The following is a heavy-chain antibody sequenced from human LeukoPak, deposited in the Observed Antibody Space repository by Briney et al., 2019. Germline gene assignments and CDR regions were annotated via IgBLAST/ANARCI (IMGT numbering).Heavy chain of an antibody. D-gene: IGHD2-21*01. CDR1: GFIFSHYG. CDR2: IQNDASTR. V-gene: IGHV3-33*05. Sequence: GGSLRLSCTASGFIFSHYGMHWVRQAPGKGLEWVAVIQNDASTRNYVDSVKGRFTISRDNSEDTVFLQMDSLRVEDTAVYYCARELSQIVWGGLDYGGQGTLVSVSS. J-gene: IGHJ4*02. CDR3: ARELSQIVWGGLDY.